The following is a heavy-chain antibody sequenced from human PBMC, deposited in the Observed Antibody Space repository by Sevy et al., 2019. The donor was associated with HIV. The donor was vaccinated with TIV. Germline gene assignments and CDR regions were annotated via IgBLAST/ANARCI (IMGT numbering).Heavy chain of an antibody. Sequence: SETLSLTCTVSGGSISSYYWSWIRQPPGKGLEWIGYIYYSGSTNYNPSLKSRVTISVDTSKNQFSLKLSSVTAADTAVYYCARSLSPGQVGSQLLFFDYWGQGTLVTVSS. CDR1: GGSISSYY. V-gene: IGHV4-59*01. CDR3: ARSLSPGQVGSQLLFFDY. J-gene: IGHJ4*02. D-gene: IGHD2-2*01. CDR2: IYYSGST.